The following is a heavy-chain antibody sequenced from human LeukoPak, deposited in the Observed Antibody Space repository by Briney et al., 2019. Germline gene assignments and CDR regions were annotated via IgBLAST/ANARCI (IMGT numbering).Heavy chain of an antibody. V-gene: IGHV3-30*09. J-gene: IGHJ4*02. CDR1: GFTFSNYA. D-gene: IGHD2-15*01. CDR2: ISYDGSNT. Sequence: GGSLRLSCAASGFTFSNYAMHWVRQAPGKGLEWVASISYDGSNTYSADSGKGRFAISRDNSKNMLYLQMNSLRAEDTAVYYCARTYCDTTTCYDEGYFYYWGQGALVTVSS. CDR3: ARTYCDTTTCYDEGYFYY.